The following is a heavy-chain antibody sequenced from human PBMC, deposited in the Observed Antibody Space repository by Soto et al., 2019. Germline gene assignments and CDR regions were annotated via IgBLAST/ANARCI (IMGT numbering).Heavy chain of an antibody. D-gene: IGHD3-9*01. CDR1: GGSISSYY. CDR3: ATLSHTYYDILTGSPLGGMDV. V-gene: IGHV4-59*01. CDR2: IYYSGST. J-gene: IGHJ6*02. Sequence: SETLSLTCTVSGGSISSYYWSWIRQPPGEGLEWIGYIYYSGSTNYNPSLKSRVTISVDTSKNQFSLKLSSVTAADTAVYYCATLSHTYYDILTGSPLGGMDVWGQGPTVT.